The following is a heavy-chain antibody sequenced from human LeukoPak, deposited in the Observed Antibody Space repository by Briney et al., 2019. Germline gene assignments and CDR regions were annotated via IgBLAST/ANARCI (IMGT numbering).Heavy chain of an antibody. CDR2: IYYSGST. CDR1: GGSISSGGYY. Sequence: SETLSLTCTVSGGSISSGGYYWSWIRQHPGKGLEWIGYIYYSGSTYYNPSLKSRVTISVDMSKNQFSLKLSSVTAADTAVYYCAREVQPWLRGWFDPWGQGTLVTVSS. CDR3: AREVQPWLRGWFDP. D-gene: IGHD5-18*01. J-gene: IGHJ5*02. V-gene: IGHV4-31*03.